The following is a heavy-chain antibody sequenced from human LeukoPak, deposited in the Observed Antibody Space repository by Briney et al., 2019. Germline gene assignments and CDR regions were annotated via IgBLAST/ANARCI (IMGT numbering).Heavy chain of an antibody. V-gene: IGHV1-18*01. Sequence: ASVKVSCKASGYTFTSYGISWVRQAPGQGLEWMGWISAYNGNTNYAQKLQGRVTMTTDTSTSTAYMELRSLRSDDTAVCYCAREAPRIVVVVAATQYYGMDVWGQGTTVTVSS. CDR2: ISAYNGNT. J-gene: IGHJ6*02. CDR3: AREAPRIVVVVAATQYYGMDV. CDR1: GYTFTSYG. D-gene: IGHD2-15*01.